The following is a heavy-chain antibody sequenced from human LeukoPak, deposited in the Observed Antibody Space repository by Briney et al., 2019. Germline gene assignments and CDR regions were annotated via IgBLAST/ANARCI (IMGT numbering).Heavy chain of an antibody. CDR1: GFTFKGYW. Sequence: GGSLRLSCAASGFTFKGYWMSWVRQAPGKGLEWVANIQQDGSEKKYVDSVKGRFTISRDNAKNSLYLQMDSLRAEDTAVYYCVRLRYTYGKNFDCWGQGTLVAVSS. CDR3: VRLRYTYGKNFDC. V-gene: IGHV3-7*01. J-gene: IGHJ4*02. D-gene: IGHD5-18*01. CDR2: IQQDGSEK.